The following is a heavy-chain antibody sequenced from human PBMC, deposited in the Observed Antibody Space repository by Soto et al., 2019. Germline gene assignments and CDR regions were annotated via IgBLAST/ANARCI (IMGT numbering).Heavy chain of an antibody. Sequence: QVQLVQSGAEVKKPGSSVKVSCKASGGTFSSYAISWVRQAPGQGLEWMGGIIPIFGTANYAQKFQGRVTITADESTSTAYMELSSLRSEDTAVYYCAREAYYYDSSSYYPLDYWGQGTLVTVSS. CDR1: GGTFSSYA. V-gene: IGHV1-69*01. CDR3: AREAYYYDSSSYYPLDY. CDR2: IIPIFGTA. J-gene: IGHJ4*02. D-gene: IGHD3-22*01.